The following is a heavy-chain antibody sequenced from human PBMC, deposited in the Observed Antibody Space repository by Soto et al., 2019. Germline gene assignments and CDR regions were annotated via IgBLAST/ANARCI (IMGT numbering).Heavy chain of an antibody. CDR1: GGSMRTRTYS. D-gene: IGHD3-10*01. CDR2: IYYSGSI. Sequence: PSETLSLTCTVSGGSMRTRTYSWGWIRQPPGKGLEWIGSIYYSGSIYSNPSLKSRVTISVDTTKNQFSLQLTSVTAADTAVYFCAIQAWDGTVHLGPGSYYVKRLDPWGQGALVTV. V-gene: IGHV4-39*01. CDR3: AIQAWDGTVHLGPGSYYVKRLDP. J-gene: IGHJ5*02.